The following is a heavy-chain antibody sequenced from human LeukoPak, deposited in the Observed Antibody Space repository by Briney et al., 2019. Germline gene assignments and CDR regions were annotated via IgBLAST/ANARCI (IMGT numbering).Heavy chain of an antibody. CDR3: AKNSPKIIAVAGTLDY. Sequence: PGGPLRLSCAASGFTFSSYAMSWVRQAPGKGLEWVSAISGSGGSTYYADSVKGRFTISRDNSKNTLYLQMNSLRAEDTAVYYCAKNSPKIIAVAGTLDYWGQGTLVTVSS. V-gene: IGHV3-23*01. D-gene: IGHD6-19*01. J-gene: IGHJ4*02. CDR1: GFTFSSYA. CDR2: ISGSGGST.